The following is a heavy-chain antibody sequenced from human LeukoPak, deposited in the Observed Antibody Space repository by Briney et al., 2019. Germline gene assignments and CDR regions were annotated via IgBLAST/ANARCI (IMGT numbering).Heavy chain of an antibody. Sequence: PSETLSLTCTVSGGSISSYYWSWIRQPPGKGLEWIGYIYYSESTNYNPSLKSRVTISVDTSKNQFSLKLSSVTAADTAVYYRARQFSGYSYGVYYYYMDVWGKGTTVTVSS. J-gene: IGHJ6*03. D-gene: IGHD5-18*01. CDR2: IYYSEST. CDR1: GGSISSYY. V-gene: IGHV4-59*01. CDR3: ARQFSGYSYGVYYYYMDV.